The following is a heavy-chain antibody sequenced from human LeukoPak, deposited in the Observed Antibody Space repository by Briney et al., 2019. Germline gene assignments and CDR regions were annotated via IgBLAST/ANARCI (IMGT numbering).Heavy chain of an antibody. CDR1: GGSISSYY. D-gene: IGHD3-10*01. V-gene: IGHV4-59*01. J-gene: IGHJ4*02. CDR2: IYYSGST. Sequence: SETLSLSCTVSGGSISSYYCSWIRQPPGKGLEWIGCIYYSGSTNYNPSVKSRVTISVDTYKKQFSLKLSSVTAGDTAAYYCGRSAYYGSGSYPYYFDYWGQGTLVTVSS. CDR3: GRSAYYGSGSYPYYFDY.